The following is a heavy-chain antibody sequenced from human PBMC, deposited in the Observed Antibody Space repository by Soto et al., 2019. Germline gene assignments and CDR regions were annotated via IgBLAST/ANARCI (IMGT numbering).Heavy chain of an antibody. CDR1: GFTFSSYA. CDR3: AKRGDRGGYYYYFDY. Sequence: GGSLRLSCAASGFTFSSYAMSWVRQAPGKGLEWVSAISGSGGSTYYADSVKGRFTISRDNSKNTLYLQMNSLRAEDTAVYYCAKRGDRGGYYYYFDYWGQGTLVTVSS. CDR2: ISGSGGST. D-gene: IGHD3-22*01. J-gene: IGHJ4*02. V-gene: IGHV3-23*01.